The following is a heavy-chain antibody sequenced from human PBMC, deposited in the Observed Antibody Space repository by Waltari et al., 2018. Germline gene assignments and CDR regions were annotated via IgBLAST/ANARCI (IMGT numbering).Heavy chain of an antibody. CDR1: GLTFSNYA. Sequence: EVQLLESGGGLVQPGGSLRLSCAASGLTFSNYAMSWVRQAPGKGLEGVSPITANGDDTYYPDCVKGRFTISRDNSRNTLYLQLRSLRAEDTAVYYCAKDFYSAYGGDFFDHWGQGTLVTVSS. CDR2: ITANGDDT. CDR3: AKDFYSAYGGDFFDH. J-gene: IGHJ4*02. V-gene: IGHV3-23*01. D-gene: IGHD1-26*01.